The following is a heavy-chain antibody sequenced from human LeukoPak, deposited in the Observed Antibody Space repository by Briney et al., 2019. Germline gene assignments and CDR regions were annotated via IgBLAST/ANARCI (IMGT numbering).Heavy chain of an antibody. Sequence: ASMKVSCKASGYIFTGYYMHWVRQAPGQGLEWMGWINPNSGATNYAQKFQGRVTMTRDMSISTVYMELSSLRSDDTAVYYCAKEGLERWELSGYYWGQGTLVTVSS. CDR2: INPNSGAT. V-gene: IGHV1-2*02. D-gene: IGHD1-26*01. J-gene: IGHJ4*02. CDR1: GYIFTGYY. CDR3: AKEGLERWELSGYY.